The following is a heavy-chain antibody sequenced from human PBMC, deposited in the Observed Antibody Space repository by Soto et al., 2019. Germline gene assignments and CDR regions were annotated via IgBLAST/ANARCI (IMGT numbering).Heavy chain of an antibody. CDR2: IYWDDDK. Sequence: QITLKESGPTLVKPTQTLTLTCTFSGFSLSTSGVGVGWIRQPPGKALEWLALIYWDDDKRYSPSLKSRLTITTDSSKDQVDLTMTNMDPVDTATYYCAHRTRRTTVTSCDYLGQGTLVTVSS. J-gene: IGHJ4*02. D-gene: IGHD4-17*01. CDR3: AHRTRRTTVTSCDY. V-gene: IGHV2-5*02. CDR1: GFSLSTSGVG.